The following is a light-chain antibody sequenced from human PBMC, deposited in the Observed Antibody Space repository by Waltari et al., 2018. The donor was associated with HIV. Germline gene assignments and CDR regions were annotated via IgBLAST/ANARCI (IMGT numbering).Light chain of an antibody. Sequence: PSVSVSPGQTARITCSGDALSKRYVYWYQQKPGQAPVLVIYRDNERPSGIPERFSGSSSETTVTLRISGVQAEDEADYYCQVADSSGTYVFGTGTKVTVL. CDR2: RDN. CDR3: QVADSSGTYV. J-gene: IGLJ1*01. CDR1: ALSKRY. V-gene: IGLV3-25*03.